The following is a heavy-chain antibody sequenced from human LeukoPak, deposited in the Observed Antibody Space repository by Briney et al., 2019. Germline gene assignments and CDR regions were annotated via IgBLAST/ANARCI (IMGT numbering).Heavy chain of an antibody. J-gene: IGHJ4*02. CDR1: GGSISSSSYY. CDR3: ARQPIVVVIAPFDY. V-gene: IGHV4-39*01. D-gene: IGHD3-22*01. Sequence: SGTLSRTCTVSGGSISSSSYYWGWIRRPPGKGLEWIASIYYSGITYYSPSLKSRVTISVDTSKNQFSLKLSSVTAADTAVYYCARQPIVVVIAPFDYWGQGTLVTVSS. CDR2: IYYSGIT.